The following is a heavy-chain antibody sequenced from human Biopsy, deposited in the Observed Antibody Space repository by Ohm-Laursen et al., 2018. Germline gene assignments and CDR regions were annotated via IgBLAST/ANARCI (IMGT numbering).Heavy chain of an antibody. CDR1: GYTFAGYY. CDR3: ARVPAYPSIDGYYGLDL. CDR2: INPNSGNA. V-gene: IGHV1-2*02. J-gene: IGHJ6*02. D-gene: IGHD3-9*01. Sequence: SSVKVSCKASGYTFAGYYLHWVRQAPGHGLEWMGWINPNSGNANYAQSFQGRLTATRDTSISTAYMELTSLTFDGTAIYYCARVPAYPSIDGYYGLDLWGQGTTVIVSS.